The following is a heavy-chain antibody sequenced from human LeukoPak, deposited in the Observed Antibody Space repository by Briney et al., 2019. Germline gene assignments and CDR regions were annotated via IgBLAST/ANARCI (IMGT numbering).Heavy chain of an antibody. CDR1: GFTFSSYS. CDR3: ARDYWWNYDY. J-gene: IGHJ4*02. Sequence: GGSLRLSCAASGFTFSSYSMNWVRQAPGKGLEWVAVISKDGSDKYYPGSVRGRFTISRDNSKNTIYLQMDSLRAEDTAIYYCARDYWWNYDYWGQGTLVTVSS. CDR2: ISKDGSDK. V-gene: IGHV3-30*03. D-gene: IGHD1-7*01.